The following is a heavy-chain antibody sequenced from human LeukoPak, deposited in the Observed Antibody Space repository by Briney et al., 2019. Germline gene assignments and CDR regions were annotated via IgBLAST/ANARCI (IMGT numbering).Heavy chain of an antibody. D-gene: IGHD3-22*01. V-gene: IGHV4-38-2*02. CDR3: LLGYYDSSGYNDY. CDR2: IYHSGST. CDR1: GYSLSRGFY. J-gene: IGHJ4*02. Sequence: SETLSLTCTVSGYSLSRGFYWGWIRQPPGKGLEVSGSIYHSGSTYYNPSLQSRVTLSVDTSKHQFSLKLSSLIAPDTAGYYCLLGYYDSSGYNDYWGQGTLVTVCS.